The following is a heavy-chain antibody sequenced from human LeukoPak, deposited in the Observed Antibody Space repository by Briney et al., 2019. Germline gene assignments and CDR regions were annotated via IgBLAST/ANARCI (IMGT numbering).Heavy chain of an antibody. Sequence: GASVKVSCKASGGTFSSYAISWVRQAPGQGLEWMGRIIPIFGTANYAQKFQGRVTITTDESTSTAYMELSSLRSEDTAVYYCHYYDSSGYVDYWGQGTLVTVS. CDR1: GGTFSSYA. CDR2: IIPIFGTA. CDR3: HYYDSSGYVDY. D-gene: IGHD3-22*01. V-gene: IGHV1-69*05. J-gene: IGHJ4*02.